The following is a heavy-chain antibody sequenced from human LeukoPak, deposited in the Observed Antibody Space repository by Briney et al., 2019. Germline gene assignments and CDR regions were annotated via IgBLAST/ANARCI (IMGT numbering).Heavy chain of an antibody. Sequence: SVKVSCKASGGTFSSYAISWVRQAPGQGLEWMGRIIPIFGTANYAQKFQGRVTITTDESTSTVYMELSSLRSEDTAVYYCARDRDVLRFLEWSSDYWGQGTLVTVSS. D-gene: IGHD3-3*01. V-gene: IGHV1-69*05. CDR1: GGTFSSYA. CDR2: IIPIFGTA. J-gene: IGHJ4*02. CDR3: ARDRDVLRFLEWSSDY.